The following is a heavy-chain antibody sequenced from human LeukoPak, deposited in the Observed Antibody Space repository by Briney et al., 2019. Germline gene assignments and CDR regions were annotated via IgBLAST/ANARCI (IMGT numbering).Heavy chain of an antibody. CDR1: GFNFIDYS. D-gene: IGHD5-12*01. CDR2: IGISSGDT. Sequence: GGSLRLSCAASGFNFIDYSMNWVRQAPGKGLEWISYIGISSGDTKYADSVKGRFTISRDKARNSLYLQMNSLRVGDTAVYYCARDHRYAFDNWGHGTLVTVSS. V-gene: IGHV3-21*05. CDR3: ARDHRYAFDN. J-gene: IGHJ4*01.